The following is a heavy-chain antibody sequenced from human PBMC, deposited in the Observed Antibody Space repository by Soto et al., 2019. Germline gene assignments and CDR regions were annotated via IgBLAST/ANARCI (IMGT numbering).Heavy chain of an antibody. Sequence: ASVKVSCKASGYTFTSYYIHWVRQAPGQGLEWMGIINPSGDSTTYAQRFQGRVTMTRDTSTSTVYMELSSLRSEDTAVYYRARDGPPYKPGYYYYGMDVWGQGTTVTVSS. D-gene: IGHD1-1*01. J-gene: IGHJ6*02. CDR1: GYTFTSYY. V-gene: IGHV1-46*01. CDR3: ARDGPPYKPGYYYYGMDV. CDR2: INPSGDST.